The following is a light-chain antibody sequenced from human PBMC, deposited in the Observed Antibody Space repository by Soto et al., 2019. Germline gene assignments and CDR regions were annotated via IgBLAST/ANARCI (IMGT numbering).Light chain of an antibody. V-gene: IGKV1-5*01. CDR2: DAS. Sequence: DIQMTQSPSTLSASVGDRVTITCRASQILSSRLAWYQQKPGKAPKLLIYDASSLKIGVPSRFSGSGSGTDFTLTISSLQPEDFATYYCQQSYSTPRLTFGGGTKVDIK. J-gene: IGKJ4*01. CDR1: QILSSR. CDR3: QQSYSTPRLT.